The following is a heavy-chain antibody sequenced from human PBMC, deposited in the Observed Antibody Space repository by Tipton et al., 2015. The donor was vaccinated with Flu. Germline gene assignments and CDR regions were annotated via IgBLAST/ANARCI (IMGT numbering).Heavy chain of an antibody. V-gene: IGHV4-4*07. CDR2: VYGSAYT. J-gene: IGHJ6*03. D-gene: IGHD3-10*02. CDR1: GGSLSGHY. Sequence: TLSLTCSVFGGSLSGHYWSWIRQSAGRGLEWIGHVYGSAYTNYNPSLGSRVTMSVDTSKNEFSLSLTSVTAADSALYFCAREHRGYFYYMGVWGKGTTVTVSS. CDR3: AREHRGYFYYMGV.